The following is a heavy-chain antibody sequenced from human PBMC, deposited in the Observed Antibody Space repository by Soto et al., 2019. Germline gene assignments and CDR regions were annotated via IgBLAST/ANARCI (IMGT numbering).Heavy chain of an antibody. CDR1: GFTFSNAW. CDR2: IKSKTDGGTT. J-gene: IGHJ6*02. CDR3: TTGPWYYAPKYYYYYYGMDV. V-gene: IGHV3-15*07. Sequence: EVQLVESGGGLVKPGGSLRLSCAASGFTFSNAWMNWVRQAPGKGLEWVGRIKSKTDGGTTDYAAPVKGRFTISRDDSKNTLYLQMNSLKTEDTAVYYCTTGPWYYAPKYYYYYYGMDVWGRGTTVTVSS. D-gene: IGHD2-2*01.